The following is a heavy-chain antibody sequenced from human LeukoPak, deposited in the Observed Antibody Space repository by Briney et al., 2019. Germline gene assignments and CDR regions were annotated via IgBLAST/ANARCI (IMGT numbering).Heavy chain of an antibody. CDR3: AVEGDITIFGVGPDY. J-gene: IGHJ4*02. D-gene: IGHD3-3*01. CDR2: GIPIFGTA. Sequence: SVKVSCKASGGTFSSYAISWVRQAPGQGLEWVGGGIPIFGTANYAQKFQGRVTITADESTSTAYMQLSSLRPEDTAVYYCAVEGDITIFGVGPDYWGQGTLVTVSS. V-gene: IGHV1-69*13. CDR1: GGTFSSYA.